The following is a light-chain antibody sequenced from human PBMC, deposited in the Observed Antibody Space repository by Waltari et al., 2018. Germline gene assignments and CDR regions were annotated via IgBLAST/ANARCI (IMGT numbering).Light chain of an antibody. V-gene: IGLV7-46*01. CDR3: LLHSGGGHVT. Sequence: WCQSKPGQAPMTLIYYTSNGRSWAPARFAGSCLGGKAALTLSGAQAEDEADYECLLHSGGGHVTFSGGTKLTVL. CDR2: YTS. J-gene: IGLJ2*01.